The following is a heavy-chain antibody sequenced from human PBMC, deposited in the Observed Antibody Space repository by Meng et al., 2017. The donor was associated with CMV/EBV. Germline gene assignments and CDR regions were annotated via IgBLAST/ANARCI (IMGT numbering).Heavy chain of an antibody. CDR2: IYHSGST. V-gene: IGHV4-4*02. Sequence: RSSTWWSCVPPPPGKGLEWIGAIYHSGSTNYNPSLKSRVTISVDKSKNQFSLKLSSVTAADTAVYYCASWAPAIAAAGSTLAVFDYWGQGTLVTVSS. CDR3: ASWAPAIAAAGSTLAVFDY. J-gene: IGHJ4*02. D-gene: IGHD6-13*01. CDR1: RSSTW.